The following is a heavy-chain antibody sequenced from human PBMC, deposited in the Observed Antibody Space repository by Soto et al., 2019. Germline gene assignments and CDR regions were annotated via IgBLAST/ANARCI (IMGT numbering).Heavy chain of an antibody. CDR2: INHSGST. Sequence: QVQLQQWGAGLLKPSETLSLTCAVYGGSFSGYYWSWIRQPPGKGLEWIGEINHSGSTNYNPSLKSRVTISVDTSKNQFYLKLSSVTAADTAVYYCARDPQSTFDYWGQGTLVTVSS. V-gene: IGHV4-34*01. J-gene: IGHJ4*02. CDR3: ARDPQSTFDY. CDR1: GGSFSGYY.